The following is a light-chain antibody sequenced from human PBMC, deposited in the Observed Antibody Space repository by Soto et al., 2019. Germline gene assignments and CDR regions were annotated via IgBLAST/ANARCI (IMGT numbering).Light chain of an antibody. V-gene: IGLV2-14*01. J-gene: IGLJ3*02. CDR3: SSYTTSSTLEV. CDR1: SSDVGGYNY. CDR2: EVS. Sequence: QSALTQPASVSGSPGQSITISCTGTSSDVGGYNYVSWYQQHPVKAPKLMIYEVSNRPSGVSNRFSGSKSGNTASLTISGLQAEDEADYYCSSYTTSSTLEVFGGGTKLTVL.